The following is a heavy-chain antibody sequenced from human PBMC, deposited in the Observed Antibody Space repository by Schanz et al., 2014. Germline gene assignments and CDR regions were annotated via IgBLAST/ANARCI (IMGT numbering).Heavy chain of an antibody. J-gene: IGHJ4*02. CDR2: IRFDGSSE. D-gene: IGHD3-10*01. V-gene: IGHV3-30*02. CDR1: GFSFDKYG. Sequence: QVQLVESGGGVVQPGRSLRLSCAASGFSFDKYGMHWVRQAPGKGLEWVAFIRFDGSSEYYADSVRGRFTISRDDSKNTLYLQMNSLRPEDTAVYYCVKEDRNHRSDYVYWGRGTLVTVSS. CDR3: VKEDRNHRSDYVY.